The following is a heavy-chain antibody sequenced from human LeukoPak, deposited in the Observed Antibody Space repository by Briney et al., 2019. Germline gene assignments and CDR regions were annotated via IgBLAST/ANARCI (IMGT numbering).Heavy chain of an antibody. CDR3: ARGAQTSGIAAAGLDY. V-gene: IGHV4-34*01. CDR2: INHSGST. J-gene: IGHJ4*02. CDR1: GGSFSGYY. D-gene: IGHD6-13*01. Sequence: PSETLSLTCAVYGGSFSGYYWSWIRQPPGKGLEWIGEINHSGSTNYNPSLRSRVTISVDTSKNQSSLKLSSVTAADTAVYYCARGAQTSGIAAAGLDYWGQGTLVTVSS.